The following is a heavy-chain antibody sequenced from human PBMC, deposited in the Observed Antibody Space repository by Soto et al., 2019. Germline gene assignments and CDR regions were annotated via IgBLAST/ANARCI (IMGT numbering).Heavy chain of an antibody. CDR1: EFTFSRHG. J-gene: IGHJ4*02. V-gene: IGHV3-33*06. D-gene: IGHD3-22*01. CDR3: AKGYGSSGYLNSFAY. CDR2: IWSDGSNE. Sequence: GGSLRLSCAASEFTFSRHGMHWVRQAPGKGLQWVGVIWSDGSNEVYADSVKGRFIISRDNSKNILYLQMNSLRAEDTAVYYCAKGYGSSGYLNSFAYWGQGTLVTVSS.